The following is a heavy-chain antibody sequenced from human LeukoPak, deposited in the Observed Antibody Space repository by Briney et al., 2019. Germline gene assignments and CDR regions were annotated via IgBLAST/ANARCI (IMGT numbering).Heavy chain of an antibody. CDR1: GGSISSGDYY. D-gene: IGHD5-12*01. Sequence: SETLSLTCAVSGGSISSGDYYWSWIRQPPGKGLEWIGYIYYSGSTYYNPSLKSRITMSVDTSKNQFSLKLSSVTAADTAVYYCARVGGYDPNNWFDPWGQGTLVTVSS. J-gene: IGHJ5*02. CDR3: ARVGGYDPNNWFDP. CDR2: IYYSGST. V-gene: IGHV4-30-4*01.